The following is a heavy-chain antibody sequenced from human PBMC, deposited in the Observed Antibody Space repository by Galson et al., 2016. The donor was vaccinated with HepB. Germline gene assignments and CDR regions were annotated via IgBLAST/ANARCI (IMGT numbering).Heavy chain of an antibody. CDR3: SLADYYVSSGYPLYYYLDV. D-gene: IGHD3-22*01. CDR1: GGSFSGSY. J-gene: IGHJ6*03. CDR2: INPRGNT. Sequence: SETLSPTCTVFGGSFSGSYWNWIRQPPGKGLEWIGGINPRGNTNYNPSLKGRATIPADTSKLQFSLKVSSVTAAGTAVYYCSLADYYVSSGYPLYYYLDVWGKGTTVTVSS. V-gene: IGHV4-34*01.